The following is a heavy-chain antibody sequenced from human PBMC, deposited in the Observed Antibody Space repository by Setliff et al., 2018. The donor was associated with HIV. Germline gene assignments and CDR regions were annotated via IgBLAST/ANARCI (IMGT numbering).Heavy chain of an antibody. CDR1: GDSISTDY. CDR2: IYTSGSV. Sequence: SETLSLTCTVSGDSISTDYWTWIRQPPGKGLEWIGYIYTSGSVYYNPSLKSRLTISVDTSTNQFSVKLNSVTAADTAVYYCARSKISGSNHETYGFDVWGQGTTVTVSS. CDR3: ARSKISGSNHETYGFDV. D-gene: IGHD1-26*01. V-gene: IGHV4-4*09. J-gene: IGHJ6*02.